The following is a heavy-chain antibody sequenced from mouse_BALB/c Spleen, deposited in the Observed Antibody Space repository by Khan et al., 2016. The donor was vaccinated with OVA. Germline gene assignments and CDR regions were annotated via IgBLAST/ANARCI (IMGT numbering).Heavy chain of an antibody. J-gene: IGHJ4*01. CDR2: IWGGGST. Sequence: VQLVESGPGLVAPSQSLSITCTVSGFSLSRYNIHWVRQPPGKGLAWLGLIWGGGSTDYNSDLKSRLSISKENSKGQVFLKMHSLQTDDTAMYYCARAYYRYDGYYAMDYWGQGTSVTVSS. CDR1: GFSLSRYN. CDR3: ARAYYRYDGYYAMDY. D-gene: IGHD2-14*01. V-gene: IGHV2-6-4*01.